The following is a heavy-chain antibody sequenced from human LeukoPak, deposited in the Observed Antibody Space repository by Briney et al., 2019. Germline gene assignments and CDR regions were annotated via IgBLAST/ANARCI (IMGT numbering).Heavy chain of an antibody. V-gene: IGHV1-18*01. Sequence: GASVKVSCKASGYTFTSYGIGWVRQAPGRGLEWMGWISAYNGNTNYAQKLQGRVTMTTDTSTSTAYMELRSLRSDDTAVYYCARASSEMATIGAFDIWGQGTMVTVSS. CDR2: ISAYNGNT. D-gene: IGHD5-24*01. CDR3: ARASSEMATIGAFDI. CDR1: GYTFTSYG. J-gene: IGHJ3*02.